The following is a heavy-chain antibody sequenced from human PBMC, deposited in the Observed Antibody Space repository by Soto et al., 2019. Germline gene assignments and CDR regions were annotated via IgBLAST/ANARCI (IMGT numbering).Heavy chain of an antibody. D-gene: IGHD3-22*01. CDR2: ISGSGDYT. CDR3: AKHSDINGYNIDY. V-gene: IGHV3-23*01. J-gene: IGHJ4*02. CDR1: GFAFSRYV. Sequence: PVGSLRLSCAASGFAFSRYVMTWVRQAPGKGLEWVSLISGSGDYTYYADSVKGRFTISRDNPKNTLFLQMNSLRAEETAIYYCAKHSDINGYNIDYWGQGTLVTVSS.